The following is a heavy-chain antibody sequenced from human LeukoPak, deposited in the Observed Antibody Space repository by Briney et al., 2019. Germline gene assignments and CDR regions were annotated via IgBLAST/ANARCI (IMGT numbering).Heavy chain of an antibody. CDR3: AKGHSNGYYYFDS. J-gene: IGHJ4*02. CDR2: MSYDGSNK. Sequence: PGGSLRLSWAAAGFIFSNYDMHWVRQAPGKGLEWVAFMSYDGSNKYYADSLKGRFTISRDNSKNTVFLQMNSLRGEDTAVYYCAKGHSNGYYYFDSWGQGTLVTVSS. V-gene: IGHV3-30*18. D-gene: IGHD5-24*01. CDR1: GFIFSNYD.